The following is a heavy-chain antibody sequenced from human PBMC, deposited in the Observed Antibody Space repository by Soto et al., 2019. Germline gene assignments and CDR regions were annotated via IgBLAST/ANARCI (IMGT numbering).Heavy chain of an antibody. Sequence: QITLKESGPTLVKPTQTLTLTCTFSGFSLSSSGVGVGWIRQPPGKGLEWLALIYWDDDKRYSPSLKSRLTSTKDPSKNQVVLTMTNMDPVDTATYYCAHKYPDTVTNYYWHFDLWGRGTLVTVSS. D-gene: IGHD4-17*01. CDR1: GFSLSSSGVG. CDR3: AHKYPDTVTNYYWHFDL. J-gene: IGHJ2*01. CDR2: IYWDDDK. V-gene: IGHV2-5*02.